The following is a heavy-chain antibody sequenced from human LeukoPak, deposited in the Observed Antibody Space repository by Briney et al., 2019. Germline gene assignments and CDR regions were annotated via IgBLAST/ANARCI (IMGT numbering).Heavy chain of an antibody. V-gene: IGHV3-30-3*01. CDR2: ISYDGSVK. Sequence: GGSLRLSCAASGFAFSTYAMHWVRQAPGKGLEWVAVISYDGSVKYYADSVKGRFTISRDNSKNTLYLQMNSLRAEDTAVYYCARDPTTRSNRAQFYSDYWGQGTLVIVSS. D-gene: IGHD4-17*01. J-gene: IGHJ4*02. CDR3: ARDPTTRSNRAQFYSDY. CDR1: GFAFSTYA.